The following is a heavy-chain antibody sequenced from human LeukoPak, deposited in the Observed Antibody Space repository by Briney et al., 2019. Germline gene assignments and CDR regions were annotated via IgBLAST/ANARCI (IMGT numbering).Heavy chain of an antibody. D-gene: IGHD6-13*01. Sequence: GGSLRLSCAASGFTFSSYAMSWVRQAPGKGLEWVSAISGSGGSTYYADSVKGRFTISRGNSKNTLYLQMNSLRADDAAVYYCAKDLLAAAGIPNDAFDIWGQGTMVTVSS. CDR3: AKDLLAAAGIPNDAFDI. V-gene: IGHV3-23*01. CDR1: GFTFSSYA. J-gene: IGHJ3*02. CDR2: ISGSGGST.